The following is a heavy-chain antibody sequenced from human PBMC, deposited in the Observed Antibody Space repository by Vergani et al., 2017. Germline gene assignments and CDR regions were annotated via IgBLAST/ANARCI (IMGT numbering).Heavy chain of an antibody. Sequence: QVQLVQSGAEVKKPGASVKVSCTASGYNFPDYYIHWVRQAPGQGLEWMGWIDPNRGGTNYAQKFQGRVTMTRDTSISTAYMELSRLRSDDTAVYYCAGEGWDIVVLKGFDRAFDIWGQGTMVTVSS. CDR1: GYNFPDYY. V-gene: IGHV1-2*02. J-gene: IGHJ3*02. CDR2: IDPNRGGT. CDR3: AGEGWDIVVLKGFDRAFDI. D-gene: IGHD2-15*01.